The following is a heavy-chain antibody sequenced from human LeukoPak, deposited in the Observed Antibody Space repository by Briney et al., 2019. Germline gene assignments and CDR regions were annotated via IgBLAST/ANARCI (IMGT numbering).Heavy chain of an antibody. Sequence: PSETLSLTCAVYGGSFSGYYWSWIRQPPGKGLEWIGEINHSGSTNYNPSLKSRVTISVDTSKNQFSLKLSSVTAADTAVYYCARGVRFGATRFDYWGQGTLVTVSS. D-gene: IGHD3-10*01. CDR1: GGSFSGYY. J-gene: IGHJ4*02. V-gene: IGHV4-34*01. CDR2: INHSGST. CDR3: ARGVRFGATRFDY.